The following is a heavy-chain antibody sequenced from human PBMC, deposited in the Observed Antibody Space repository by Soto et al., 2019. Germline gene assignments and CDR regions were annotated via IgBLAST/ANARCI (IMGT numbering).Heavy chain of an antibody. Sequence: VQLVESGGGVVQPGRSLRLSCAASGFTFSSYGMHWVRQAPGKGLEWVAVISYDGSNKYYADSVKGRFTISRDNSKNTLYLQMNSLRAEDTAVYYCAKGIEEGYNWNLFDYWGQGTLVTVSS. D-gene: IGHD1-20*01. J-gene: IGHJ4*02. CDR2: ISYDGSNK. CDR3: AKGIEEGYNWNLFDY. CDR1: GFTFSSYG. V-gene: IGHV3-30*18.